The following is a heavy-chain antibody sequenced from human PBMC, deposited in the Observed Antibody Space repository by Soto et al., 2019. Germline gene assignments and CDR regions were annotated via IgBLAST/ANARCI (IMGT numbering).Heavy chain of an antibody. D-gene: IGHD1-1*01. CDR1: GGSISSGDYY. J-gene: IGHJ5*02. CDR2: IYYSWST. CDR3: ARATKRRPTGFDP. V-gene: IGHV4-30-4*01. Sequence: QVQLQESGPGLVKPSQTLSLTCTVSGGSISSGDYYWSWIRQPPGKALEWIGYIYYSWSTYYNPALKRRVTISVDTYHNQFSLQLSYVTAADTAVYYCARATKRRPTGFDPWGQGTLVTVSS.